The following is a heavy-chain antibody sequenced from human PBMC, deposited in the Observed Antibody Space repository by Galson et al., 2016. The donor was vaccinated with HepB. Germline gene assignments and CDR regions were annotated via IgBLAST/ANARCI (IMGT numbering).Heavy chain of an antibody. Sequence: TLSLTCAVSGGITSGPYYWSWIRQHPGKGLEWIGYIYYSGSTYYNPSLKSRITMSVDTSKNQFTLRLDSVTAADTATYYCATILAGGASFDIWGRGTMVTVSS. J-gene: IGHJ3*02. V-gene: IGHV4-31*11. CDR2: IYYSGST. CDR3: ATILAGGASFDI. CDR1: GGITSGPYY. D-gene: IGHD3-16*01.